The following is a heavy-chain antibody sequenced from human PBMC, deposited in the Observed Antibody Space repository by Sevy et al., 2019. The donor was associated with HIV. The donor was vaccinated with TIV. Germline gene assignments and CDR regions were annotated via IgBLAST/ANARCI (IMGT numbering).Heavy chain of an antibody. J-gene: IGHJ6*02. V-gene: IGHV3-48*01. D-gene: IGHD3-3*01. Sequence: GGSLRLSCAASGFTFSSYSMNWVRQAPGKGLEWVSYISSSSSTIYYADSVKGRFTISRDNAKNSLYLQMNSLRAEDMAVYYCARRWDYDFWSGSSGYYYYYGMDVWGQGTTVTVSS. CDR2: ISSSSSTI. CDR3: ARRWDYDFWSGSSGYYYYYGMDV. CDR1: GFTFSSYS.